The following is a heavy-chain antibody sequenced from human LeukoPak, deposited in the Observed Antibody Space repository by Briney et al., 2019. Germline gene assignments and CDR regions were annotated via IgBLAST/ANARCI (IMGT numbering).Heavy chain of an antibody. CDR1: GGSFSGYY. V-gene: IGHV4-34*01. J-gene: IGHJ6*02. CDR2: INHSGST. Sequence: PSETLSLTCAVYGGSFSGYYWSWIRQPPGKGLEWIGEINHSGSTNYNPSLKSRVTISVDTSKNQFSPKLSSVTAADTAVYYCARLSSSWYYYYYGMDVWGQGTTVTVSS. D-gene: IGHD6-13*01. CDR3: ARLSSSWYYYYYGMDV.